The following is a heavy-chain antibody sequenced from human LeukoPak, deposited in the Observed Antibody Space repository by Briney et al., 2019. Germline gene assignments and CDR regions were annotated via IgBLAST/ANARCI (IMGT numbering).Heavy chain of an antibody. V-gene: IGHV3-7*01. CDR3: ARLKDDVTKFDY. CDR2: INQDVSRI. J-gene: IGHJ4*02. D-gene: IGHD2-8*01. Sequence: GGSLRLSCTGSGFTFSAYAMHWVRQAPGKGLEWVASINQDVSRIHYVDSVKGRFTISRDNAKSSLFLQMTSLRVEDTAVYYCARLKDDVTKFDYWGQGTLVTVSS. CDR1: GFTFSAYA.